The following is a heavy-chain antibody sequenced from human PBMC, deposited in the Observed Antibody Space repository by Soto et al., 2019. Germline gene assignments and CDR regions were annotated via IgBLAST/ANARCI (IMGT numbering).Heavy chain of an antibody. V-gene: IGHV1-2*04. CDR3: ARGIAAAAARRMDV. Sequence: QVQLVQSGAEVKKPGASVKVSCKASGYTFTGYYMHWVRQAPGQGLEWMGWINPNSGGTNHAQKFQGWVTMTRDTSISTAYLELSRLRSDATAVYYCARGIAAAAARRMDVWGQGTTVTVSS. CDR2: INPNSGGT. D-gene: IGHD6-13*01. J-gene: IGHJ6*02. CDR1: GYTFTGYY.